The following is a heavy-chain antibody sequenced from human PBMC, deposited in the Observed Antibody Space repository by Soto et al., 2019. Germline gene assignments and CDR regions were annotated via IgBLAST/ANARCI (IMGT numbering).Heavy chain of an antibody. CDR3: ARGRYGSGSYYAFYYYYGMDV. Sequence: SETLSLTCAVSGGSISSGGYSLSWIRQPPGKGLEWIGNIYDSGNTYYNPSLKSRVSISLDRSKNRFSLKLSSVTAADTAVYFCARGRYGSGSYYAFYYYYGMDVWGQGTTVTVSS. V-gene: IGHV4-30-2*01. D-gene: IGHD3-10*01. CDR2: IYDSGNT. J-gene: IGHJ6*02. CDR1: GGSISSGGYS.